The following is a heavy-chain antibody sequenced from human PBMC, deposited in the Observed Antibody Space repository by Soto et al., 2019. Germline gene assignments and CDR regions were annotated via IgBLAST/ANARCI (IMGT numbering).Heavy chain of an antibody. CDR3: AKDGAREYMGRGDFDY. J-gene: IGHJ4*02. Sequence: QVQLVESGGGVVQPGRSLRLSCAASGFTFSSYGMHWVRQAPGKGLEWVAVISYDGSNKYYADSVKGRFTISRDNSKNTLYLQMNSLRAEDTAVYYCAKDGAREYMGRGDFDYWGQGTLVTVSS. D-gene: IGHD3-10*01. CDR1: GFTFSSYG. V-gene: IGHV3-30*18. CDR2: ISYDGSNK.